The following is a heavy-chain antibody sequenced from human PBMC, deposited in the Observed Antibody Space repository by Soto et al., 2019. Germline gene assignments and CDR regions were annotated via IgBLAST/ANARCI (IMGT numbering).Heavy chain of an antibody. J-gene: IGHJ3*02. CDR1: GYTFTGYY. Sequence: ASVKVSCKASGYTFTGYYMHWVRQAPGQGLEWMGWINPNSGGTNYAQKFQGRVTMTRDTSISTAYMELSRLRSDDTAVYYCARKGLGAIFGVVISFFDIWGQGTMVTVS. CDR3: ARKGLGAIFGVVISFFDI. D-gene: IGHD3-3*01. V-gene: IGHV1-2*02. CDR2: INPNSGGT.